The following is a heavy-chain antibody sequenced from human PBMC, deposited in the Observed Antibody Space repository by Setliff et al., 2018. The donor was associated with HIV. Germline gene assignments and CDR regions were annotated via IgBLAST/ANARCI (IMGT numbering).Heavy chain of an antibody. CDR3: ASLPPLYDSSCYYFDY. D-gene: IGHD3-22*01. Sequence: SETLSLTCSVSGDSISSSSYYWGWIRQPPGRGMEWIGSIYYSGTTYYNPSLNSRVTISVDASKNQFSLKLSSVTAADTAVYYFASLPPLYDSSCYYFDYWGQGTLVTVSS. CDR2: IYYSGTT. CDR1: GDSISSSSYY. V-gene: IGHV4-39*01. J-gene: IGHJ4*02.